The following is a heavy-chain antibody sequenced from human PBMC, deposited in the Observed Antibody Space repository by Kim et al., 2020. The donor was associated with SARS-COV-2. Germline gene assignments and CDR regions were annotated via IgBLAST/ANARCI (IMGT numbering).Heavy chain of an antibody. J-gene: IGHJ6*02. CDR3: AKDGTVAGGHYFYYGMDV. CDR1: GFTFSSYA. Sequence: GGSLRLSCAATGFTFSSYAMTWVRQAPGKGLEWVSSLSGSGGSTYYADSVKGRFTISRDNSKNTLYLQMNSLRADDTAVYYCAKDGTVAGGHYFYYGMDVWGQGTTLTVSS. D-gene: IGHD6-13*01. CDR2: LSGSGGST. V-gene: IGHV3-23*01.